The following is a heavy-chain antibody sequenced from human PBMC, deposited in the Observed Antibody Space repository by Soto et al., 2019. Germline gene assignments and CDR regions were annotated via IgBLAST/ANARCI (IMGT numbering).Heavy chain of an antibody. J-gene: IGHJ4*02. CDR2: AKPDGSET. CDR3: ARDEYGSNSGSPYNY. V-gene: IGHV3-7*04. D-gene: IGHD4-17*01. CDR1: RFTFSSYW. Sequence: EVQLVESGGGLVQPGGSLRLSCAASRFTFSSYWMSWVRQAPGKGLEWVGNAKPDGSETYYVDSVRGRFTISRDNAKNSLYLQMTGLRAEDTAVYYCARDEYGSNSGSPYNYWGQGTLVCVSS.